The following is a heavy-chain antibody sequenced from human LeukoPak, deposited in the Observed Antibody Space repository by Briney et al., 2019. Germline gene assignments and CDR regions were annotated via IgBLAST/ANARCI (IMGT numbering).Heavy chain of an antibody. V-gene: IGHV4-34*01. CDR3: ARAPKTGDYYDSSGYSDF. D-gene: IGHD3-22*01. J-gene: IGHJ4*02. CDR1: GGSFSGYY. CDR2: INHSGTT. Sequence: SETLSLTCAVYGGSFSGYYWNWIRQPPGKGLEWIGGINHSGTTHYNPSLKSRVSISVDTSKNQFSLKLTSVTAADTAVYFCARAPKTGDYYDSSGYSDFWGQGALVTVSS.